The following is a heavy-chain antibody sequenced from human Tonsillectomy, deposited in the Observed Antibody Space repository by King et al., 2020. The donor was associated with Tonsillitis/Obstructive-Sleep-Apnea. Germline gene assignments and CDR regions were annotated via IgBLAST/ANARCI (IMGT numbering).Heavy chain of an antibody. D-gene: IGHD6-19*01. CDR2: ICPGDSDT. CDR3: ARHPIAVAVKDYYYMDV. J-gene: IGHJ6*03. CDR1: GYSFTSYW. Sequence: QLVQSGAEVKKPGESLKISCKGSGYSFTSYWIGWVRQMPGKGLEWMGIICPGDSDTRYSPSFQGQVTISAAKSISTAYLQWSSLKASDTAMYYCARHPIAVAVKDYYYMDVWGKGTTVTVSS. V-gene: IGHV5-51*01.